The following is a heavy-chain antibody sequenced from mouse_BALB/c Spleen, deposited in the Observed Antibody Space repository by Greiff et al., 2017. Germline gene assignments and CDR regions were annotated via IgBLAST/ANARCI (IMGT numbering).Heavy chain of an antibody. CDR3: ARGKDAMDY. Sequence: EVMLVESGGGLVKPGGSLKLSCAASGFTFSSYAMSWVRQSPEKRLEWVAEISSGGSYTYYPDTVTGRSTISRDNAKNTLYLEMSSLRSEDAAMYYCARGKDAMDYWGQGTSVTVSS. J-gene: IGHJ4*01. CDR1: GFTFSSYA. V-gene: IGHV5-9-4*01. CDR2: ISSGGSYT.